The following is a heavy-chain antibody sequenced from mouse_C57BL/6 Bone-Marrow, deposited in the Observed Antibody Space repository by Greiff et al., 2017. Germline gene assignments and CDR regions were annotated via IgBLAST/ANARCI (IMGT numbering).Heavy chain of an antibody. Sequence: QVHVKQSGAELVKPGASVKLSCKASGYTFTSYWMHWVKQRPGQGLEWIGMIHPNSGSTNYNEKFKSKATLTVDKSSSTAYMQLSSLTSEDSAVYYCARGPLSWFAYWGQGTLVTVSA. CDR3: ARGPLSWFAY. J-gene: IGHJ3*01. CDR1: GYTFTSYW. V-gene: IGHV1-64*01. CDR2: IHPNSGST.